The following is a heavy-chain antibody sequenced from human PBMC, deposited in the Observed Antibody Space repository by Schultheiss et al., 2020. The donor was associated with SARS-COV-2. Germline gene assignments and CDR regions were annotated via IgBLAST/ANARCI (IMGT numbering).Heavy chain of an antibody. CDR2: ISSDGTNK. V-gene: IGHV3-30*09. Sequence: GGSLRLSCAASGFTFSSYAMHWVRQAPGEGLEWVAVISSDGTNKYYADSVKGRFAISRDSSKNMLYLQMNSLRREDTAVYYCAKAIWGYYSGYERYYFDFWGQGTLVTVSS. CDR3: AKAIWGYYSGYERYYFDF. J-gene: IGHJ4*02. D-gene: IGHD5-12*01. CDR1: GFTFSSYA.